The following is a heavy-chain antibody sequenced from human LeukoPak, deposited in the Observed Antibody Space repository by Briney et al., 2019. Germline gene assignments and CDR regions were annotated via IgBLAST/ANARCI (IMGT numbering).Heavy chain of an antibody. Sequence: SETLSHTCTVSGGSISSYYWSWIRQPPGKGLEWIGYIYYSGSTNYNPSLKSRVTISVDTSKNQFSLKLSSVTAADTAVYYCARSVVPAAMDWYFDLWGHGTLVTVSS. CDR1: GGSISSYY. V-gene: IGHV4-59*01. J-gene: IGHJ2*01. D-gene: IGHD2-2*01. CDR3: ARSVVPAAMDWYFDL. CDR2: IYYSGST.